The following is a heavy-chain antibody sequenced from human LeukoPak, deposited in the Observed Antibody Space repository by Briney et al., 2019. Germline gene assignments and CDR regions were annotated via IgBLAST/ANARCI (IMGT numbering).Heavy chain of an antibody. CDR3: AKDSALLTMIVVVITHFDY. Sequence: GGSLRLSCAASGFTFSSYAMSWVRQAPGNGLEWVSSIIGSGGSTYYADSVKGRFTISRDNSKNTRYLQMNSLRAEDTAVYYCAKDSALLTMIVVVITHFDYWGQGTLVTVSS. CDR2: IIGSGGST. CDR1: GFTFSSYA. V-gene: IGHV3-23*01. D-gene: IGHD3-22*01. J-gene: IGHJ4*02.